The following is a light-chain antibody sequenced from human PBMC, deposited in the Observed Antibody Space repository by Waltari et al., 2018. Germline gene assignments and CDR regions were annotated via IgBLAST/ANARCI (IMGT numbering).Light chain of an antibody. V-gene: IGLV2-14*03. Sequence: QSALTQPASLSGSPGQPITLSCTGTTSDVDWLNFVSWYQQYPGNAPKLIIYDVANRPSGVSHRFSGSRSGNTASLTISGLQAEDEADYYCSSYTSVNTRFGGGTKLTVL. J-gene: IGLJ2*01. CDR2: DVA. CDR1: TSDVDWLNF. CDR3: SSYTSVNTR.